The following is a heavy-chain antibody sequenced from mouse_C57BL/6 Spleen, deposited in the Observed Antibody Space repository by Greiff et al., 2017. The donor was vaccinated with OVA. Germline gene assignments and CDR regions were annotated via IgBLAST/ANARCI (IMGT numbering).Heavy chain of an antibody. CDR3: ARSIYYDYDVFLNAMDY. CDR2: IHPNSGST. CDR1: GYTFTSYW. Sequence: VQLQQPGAELVKPGASVKLSCKASGYTFTSYWMHWVKQRPGQGLEWIGMIHPNSGSTNYNEKFKSKATLTVDKSSSTAYMQLSSLTSEDSAVYYCARSIYYDYDVFLNAMDYWGQGTSVTVSS. J-gene: IGHJ4*01. D-gene: IGHD2-4*01. V-gene: IGHV1-64*01.